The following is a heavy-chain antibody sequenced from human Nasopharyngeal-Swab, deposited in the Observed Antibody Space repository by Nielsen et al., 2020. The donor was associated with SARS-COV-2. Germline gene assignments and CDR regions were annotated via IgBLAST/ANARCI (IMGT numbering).Heavy chain of an antibody. D-gene: IGHD3-16*01. J-gene: IGHJ4*02. CDR3: ARAGWGLSVFDR. CDR2: ISVSGGNT. CDR1: GFTFSAYA. V-gene: IGHV3-23*01. Sequence: GESLKISCAVSGFTFSAYALSWVRQAPGKGLEWVSGISVSGGNTYYADSVAGRFTISRDNSNSRLFLQINSLRAEDTAVYYCARAGWGLSVFDRWGQGTLVTVSS.